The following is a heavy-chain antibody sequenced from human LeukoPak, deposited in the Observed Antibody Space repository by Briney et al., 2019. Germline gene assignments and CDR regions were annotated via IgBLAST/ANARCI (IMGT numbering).Heavy chain of an antibody. D-gene: IGHD1-26*01. Sequence: ASVKVSCKASGYTFTSYGISWVRQAPGQGLEWMGWISAYNGNTNYAQKLQGRVTMTTDTSTSTAYMELGSLRSDDTAVYYCARTLIKWELPTHDAFDIWGQGTMVTVSS. CDR1: GYTFTSYG. CDR2: ISAYNGNT. J-gene: IGHJ3*02. CDR3: ARTLIKWELPTHDAFDI. V-gene: IGHV1-18*01.